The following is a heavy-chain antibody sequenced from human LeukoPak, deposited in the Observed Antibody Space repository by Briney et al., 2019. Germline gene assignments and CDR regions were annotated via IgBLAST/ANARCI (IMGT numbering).Heavy chain of an antibody. D-gene: IGHD6-19*01. CDR2: ISYDGSNK. Sequence: GRSLRLSCVASGFTFSSYAMHWVRQAPGKGLEWVAVISYDGSNKYYADSVKGRFTISRDNSKNTLYLQMNSLRADDTAVYYCAGQWLVNEEAFDPWGQGTLVTVSS. CDR3: AGQWLVNEEAFDP. J-gene: IGHJ5*02. V-gene: IGHV3-30-3*01. CDR1: GFTFSSYA.